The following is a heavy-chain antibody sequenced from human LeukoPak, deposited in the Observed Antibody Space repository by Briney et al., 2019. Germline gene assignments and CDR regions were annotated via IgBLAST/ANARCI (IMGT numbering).Heavy chain of an antibody. V-gene: IGHV5-51*01. J-gene: IGHJ4*02. CDR3: ARHRNCGGNSVNFDY. Sequence: GESLKISCKGSGYSFTSYWIGWVRQMPGKGLEWMGIIYPGDSDTRYSPSFQGQVTISADKSISTAYLQWSSLKASDTAMYYCARHRNCGGNSVNFDYWGQGTLVTVSS. D-gene: IGHD4-23*01. CDR1: GYSFTSYW. CDR2: IYPGDSDT.